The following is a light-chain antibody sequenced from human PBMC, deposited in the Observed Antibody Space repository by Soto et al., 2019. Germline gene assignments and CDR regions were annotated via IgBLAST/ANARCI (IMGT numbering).Light chain of an antibody. CDR1: QSVRDGY. J-gene: IGKJ1*01. CDR2: DTS. CDR3: QQYGSSPGT. Sequence: EIVLTQSPGTLSLSPGERATLSCRASQSVRDGYLAWYQPKPGQAPSLLIYDTSTRATGVPDRFSGSGSGTDFALTISRVEPEDFAIYFCQQYGSSPGTFGQGTKVDIK. V-gene: IGKV3-20*01.